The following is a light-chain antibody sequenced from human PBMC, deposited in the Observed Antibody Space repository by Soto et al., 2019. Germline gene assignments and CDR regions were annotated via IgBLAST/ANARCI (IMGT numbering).Light chain of an antibody. V-gene: IGKV3-15*01. J-gene: IGKJ1*01. CDR3: QQYYSTLPA. Sequence: ETVVTQSPATLSVSPGERATLSCRASQSVSSNLAWYQQKPGQAPRVLIYGASTRATGIPARFSGSGSGTEFTLTISSLQAEDVAVYYCQQYYSTLPAFGQGTKVEIK. CDR1: QSVSSN. CDR2: GAS.